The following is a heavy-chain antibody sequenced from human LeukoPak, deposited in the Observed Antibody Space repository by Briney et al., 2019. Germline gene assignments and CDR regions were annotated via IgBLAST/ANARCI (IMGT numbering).Heavy chain of an antibody. CDR2: IRYDGSNK. CDR3: ASIAARPDGGPWDY. J-gene: IGHJ4*02. V-gene: IGHV3-30*02. Sequence: PGGSLRLSCAASGFTFSSYAMSWVRQAPGKGLEWVAFIRYDGSNKYYADSVKGRFTISRDNSKNTLYLQMNSLRAEDTAVYYCASIAARPDGGPWDYWGQGTLVTVSS. CDR1: GFTFSSYA. D-gene: IGHD6-6*01.